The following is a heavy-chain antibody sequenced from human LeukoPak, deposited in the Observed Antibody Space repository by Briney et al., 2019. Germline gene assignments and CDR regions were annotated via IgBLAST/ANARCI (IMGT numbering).Heavy chain of an antibody. CDR1: GGTFSSYA. D-gene: IGHD1-26*01. V-gene: IGHV1-69*06. CDR3: ARDLGGATYFDY. Sequence: SVKVSCKASGGTFSSYAISWVRQAPGQGLEWMGGIIPIFGTANYAQKFQGRVTITADKSTSTAYMELSSLRSEDTAVYYCARDLGGATYFDYWGQGTLVTDSS. CDR2: IIPIFGTA. J-gene: IGHJ4*02.